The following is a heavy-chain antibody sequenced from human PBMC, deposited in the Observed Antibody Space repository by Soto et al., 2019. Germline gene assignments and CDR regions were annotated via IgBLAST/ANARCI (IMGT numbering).Heavy chain of an antibody. V-gene: IGHV3-48*02. CDR2: ISSTSSTI. J-gene: IGHJ3*01. CDR1: GFSFGAFS. CDR3: AREGGRHCSPTRCYNAFDV. D-gene: IGHD2-2*02. Sequence: EVQLVESGGGLVQPGGSLRLSCASSGFSFGAFSMNWVRQAPGKGLEWVSYISSTSSTIYYADSVKGRFTISRHNAKNSVYLQMNSLGDEDTAVYYCAREGGRHCSPTRCYNAFDVWGQGTVVTVSS.